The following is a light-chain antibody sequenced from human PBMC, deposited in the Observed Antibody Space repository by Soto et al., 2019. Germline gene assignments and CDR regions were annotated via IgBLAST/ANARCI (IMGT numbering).Light chain of an antibody. CDR3: CSYAGSYTFV. CDR1: SSDVGVYNY. V-gene: IGLV2-11*01. J-gene: IGLJ1*01. Sequence: QSALTQPRSVSGSPGQSVTISCTGTSSDVGVYNYDSWYQQYPGKAPKIMIYDVSKRPSGVPDRFSGSKSDNTASLTISGLQAEDEADYYCCSYAGSYTFVFGIGTKVTVL. CDR2: DVS.